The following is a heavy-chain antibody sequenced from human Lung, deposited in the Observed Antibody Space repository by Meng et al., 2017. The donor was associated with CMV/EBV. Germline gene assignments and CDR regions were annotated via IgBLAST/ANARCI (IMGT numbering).Heavy chain of an antibody. J-gene: IGHJ1*01. Sequence: VQLRGAGPAPVKPSATLSLTCAVFGDSITNHNWWAWVRQPPGKGLEGIGEIPHRGSSAYNPSLKSRVSMSIDKSKNQFSLKLTSVTAADTAVYHCLRRSGGSVWGQGTLVTVSS. CDR3: LRRSGGSV. CDR2: IPHRGSS. D-gene: IGHD3-10*01. V-gene: IGHV4-4*02. CDR1: GDSITNHNW.